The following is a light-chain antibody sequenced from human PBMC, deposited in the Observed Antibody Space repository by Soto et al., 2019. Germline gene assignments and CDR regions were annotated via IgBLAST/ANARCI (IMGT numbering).Light chain of an antibody. V-gene: IGKV3-20*01. CDR3: QQFGSTPNT. CDR2: AAS. J-gene: IGKJ5*01. Sequence: EIELTQSPGTLSLSPGERAALSCRASQSVSSSYLAWYQQKIGQAPRLLIYAASSRPTGIPDRFSGSGSGTDFTLTISRLEPEDFALYFCQQFGSTPNTFGQGTRLEIK. CDR1: QSVSSSY.